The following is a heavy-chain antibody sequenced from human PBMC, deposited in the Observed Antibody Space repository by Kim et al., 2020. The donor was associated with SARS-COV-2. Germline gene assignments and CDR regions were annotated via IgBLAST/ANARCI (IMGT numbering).Heavy chain of an antibody. D-gene: IGHD1-26*01. Sequence: ASVKVSCKASGYTFTSYAMNWVRQAPGQGLEWMGWINTNTGNPTYAQGFTGRFVFSLDTSVSTAYLQISSLKAEDTAVYYCAREGAALGYYYYYGMDVWGQGTTVTVSS. CDR3: AREGAALGYYYYYGMDV. CDR2: INTNTGNP. V-gene: IGHV7-4-1*02. CDR1: GYTFTSYA. J-gene: IGHJ6*02.